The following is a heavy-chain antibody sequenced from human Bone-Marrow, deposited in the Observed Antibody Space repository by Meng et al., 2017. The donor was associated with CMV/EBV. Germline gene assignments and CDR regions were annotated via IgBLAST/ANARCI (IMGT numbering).Heavy chain of an antibody. V-gene: IGHV1-8*01. CDR3: ARRSWDAFDI. J-gene: IGHJ3*02. D-gene: IGHD3-16*02. CDR2: MSPNSGNR. Sequence: ASVKVSCKASGYTFASYDINWVRRATGQWLEWMGCMSPNSGNRGYAQRFQGRITMTRNTSISTAYMELSSLRSDDTAVYYCARRSWDAFDIWGQGTMVTVSS. CDR1: GYTFASYD.